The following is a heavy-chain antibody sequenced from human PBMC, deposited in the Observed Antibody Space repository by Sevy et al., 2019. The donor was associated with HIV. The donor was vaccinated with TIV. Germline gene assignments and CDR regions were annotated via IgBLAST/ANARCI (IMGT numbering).Heavy chain of an antibody. V-gene: IGHV4-34*01. Sequence: SETLSLTCAVYGGSFSGYYWSWIRQPPGKGLEWIGEINHSGSTNYNPSLKGRVTISVDTSKNQFSLKLSSVTAADTAVYYCARGLGYSPDDYWGQGTLVTVSS. D-gene: IGHD5-18*01. CDR2: INHSGST. CDR3: ARGLGYSPDDY. CDR1: GGSFSGYY. J-gene: IGHJ4*02.